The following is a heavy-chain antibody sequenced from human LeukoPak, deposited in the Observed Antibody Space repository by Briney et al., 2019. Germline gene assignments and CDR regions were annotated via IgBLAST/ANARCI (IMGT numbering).Heavy chain of an antibody. D-gene: IGHD2-15*01. CDR1: GYSLSSGYY. Sequence: SETLSLTCTVSGYSLSSGYYWGWIRQPPGKGLEWIGSIYHSGTTYYNPSLKSRVTISVDTSKNQFSLKLSSVTAADTAVYYCARTPALSGFDPWGQGTLVTVSS. CDR2: IYHSGTT. J-gene: IGHJ5*02. CDR3: ARTPALSGFDP. V-gene: IGHV4-38-2*02.